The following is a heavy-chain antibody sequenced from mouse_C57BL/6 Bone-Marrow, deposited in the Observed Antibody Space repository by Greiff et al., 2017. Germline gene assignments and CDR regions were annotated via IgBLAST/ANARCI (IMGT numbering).Heavy chain of an antibody. CDR3: ARSRGLRAWFAY. Sequence: VKLQQPGTELVKPGASVKLSCKASGYTFTSYWMHWVKQRPGQGLEWIGNINPSNGGTNYNEKFKSKATLTVDKSSSTAYMQLSSLTSEDSAVYYCARSRGLRAWFAYWGQGTLVTVSA. V-gene: IGHV1-53*01. CDR1: GYTFTSYW. D-gene: IGHD2-4*01. CDR2: INPSNGGT. J-gene: IGHJ3*01.